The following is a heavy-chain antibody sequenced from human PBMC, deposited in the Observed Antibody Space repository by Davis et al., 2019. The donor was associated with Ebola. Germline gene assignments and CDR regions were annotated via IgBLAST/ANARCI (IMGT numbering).Heavy chain of an antibody. Sequence: SETLSLTCTVSGGSISSYYWSWIRQPPGKGLEWIGEINHSGSTNYNPSLKSRVTISVDTSKNQFSLKLRSVTAADTAVYYCARGSYYYGSGIDYWGQGTLVTVSS. CDR2: INHSGST. V-gene: IGHV4-34*01. CDR3: ARGSYYYGSGIDY. CDR1: GGSISSYY. J-gene: IGHJ4*02. D-gene: IGHD3-10*01.